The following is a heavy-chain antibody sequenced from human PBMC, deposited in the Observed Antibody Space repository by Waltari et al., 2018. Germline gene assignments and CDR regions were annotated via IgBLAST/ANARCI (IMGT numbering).Heavy chain of an antibody. CDR2: FRSSSSSI. CDR3: ARGKEVLGYMDV. Sequence: EVQLVESGGGLVKPGGSLRLSCAASGFTFSSYSMNWVRQAPGKGVEWFSSFRSSSSSISYADSVKGRFTISRDNAKNSLYLQMNSLRAEDTAVYYCARGKEVLGYMDVWGKGTTVTVSS. J-gene: IGHJ6*03. CDR1: GFTFSSYS. V-gene: IGHV3-21*03. D-gene: IGHD3-10*01.